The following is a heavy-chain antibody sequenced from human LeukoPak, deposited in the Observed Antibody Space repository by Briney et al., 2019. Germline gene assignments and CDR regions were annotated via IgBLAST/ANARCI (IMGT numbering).Heavy chain of an antibody. CDR3: VSIPGD. J-gene: IGHJ4*02. V-gene: IGHV3-74*01. Sequence: GGSLRLSCAASGFTFSSYWMHWVRQARGKGLGWVSRINSDGSSTSYADSVKGRFTISRDNAKNTLYLQMNTLRAEDTAVYYCVSIPGDWGQGILVTVSS. CDR2: INSDGSST. CDR1: GFTFSSYW. D-gene: IGHD7-27*01.